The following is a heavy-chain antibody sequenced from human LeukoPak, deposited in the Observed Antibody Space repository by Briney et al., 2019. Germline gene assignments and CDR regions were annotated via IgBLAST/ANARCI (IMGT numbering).Heavy chain of an antibody. V-gene: IGHV3-43*01. CDR1: GSTFNHYT. Sequence: GGSLRLSCVASGSTFNHYTMHWVRQAPGKGLEWVSLIRWDGASKYYAASVQGRFTISRDNNKNSLYLQLNGLTIDDTALYYCAKNALYYDILTGPLDYWGQGTLVTVSS. D-gene: IGHD3-9*01. CDR2: IRWDGASK. CDR3: AKNALYYDILTGPLDY. J-gene: IGHJ4*02.